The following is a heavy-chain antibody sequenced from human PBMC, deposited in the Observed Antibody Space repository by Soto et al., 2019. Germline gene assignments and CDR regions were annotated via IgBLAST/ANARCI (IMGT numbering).Heavy chain of an antibody. CDR1: GGTFSSYA. Sequence: SVKVSCKASGGTFSSYAISWVRQAPGQGLEWMGGIIPIFGTANYAQKFQGRVTITADKSTSTAYMELSSLRSEDTAVYYCAREENVDIVATVYYYGMDVWGQGTTVTVSS. J-gene: IGHJ6*02. CDR2: IIPIFGTA. CDR3: AREENVDIVATVYYYGMDV. D-gene: IGHD5-12*01. V-gene: IGHV1-69*06.